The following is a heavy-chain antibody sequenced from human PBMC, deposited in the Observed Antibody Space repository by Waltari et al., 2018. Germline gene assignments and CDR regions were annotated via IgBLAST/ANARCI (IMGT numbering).Heavy chain of an antibody. CDR1: GFTFSSYA. V-gene: IGHV3-23*01. J-gene: IGHJ4*02. Sequence: EVQLLESGGGLVQPGGSLRLSCAASGFTFSSYAMSWVRQAPGKGLEWVSAIIGSGGSTYYADSVKGRFTIVRDNAKNTLYLQMNSLRAEDTAVYYCAKGMFVGATPVDYWGQGTLVTVSS. CDR2: IIGSGGST. D-gene: IGHD1-26*01. CDR3: AKGMFVGATPVDY.